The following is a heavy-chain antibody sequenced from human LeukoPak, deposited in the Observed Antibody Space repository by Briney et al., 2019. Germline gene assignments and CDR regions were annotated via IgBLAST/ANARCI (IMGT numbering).Heavy chain of an antibody. CDR2: IKQDGSEI. J-gene: IGHJ4*02. Sequence: GGSPRLSCAASGFTFSNYWMGWVRQAPGKGLEWVANIKQDGSEIYYVDSVKGRFTISRDTAKDSLYLQMNSLRAEDTAVYYCARQRGHSGYDLYDYWGQGTLVTVSS. D-gene: IGHD5-12*01. V-gene: IGHV3-7*01. CDR3: ARQRGHSGYDLYDY. CDR1: GFTFSNYW.